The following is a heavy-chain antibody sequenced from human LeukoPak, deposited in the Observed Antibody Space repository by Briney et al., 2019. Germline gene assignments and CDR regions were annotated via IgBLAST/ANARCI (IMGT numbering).Heavy chain of an antibody. V-gene: IGHV1-46*01. CDR3: ARVSYGRFALSTTVTPYWYFDL. D-gene: IGHD4-17*01. Sequence: ASVKVSCKASGYTFTSYYMHWVRQAPGQGLEWMGIINPSGGSTSYAQKFQGRVTMTRDTSTSTVYMELSSLRSEDTAVYYCARVSYGRFALSTTVTPYWYFDLWGRGTLVTVSS. CDR2: INPSGGST. J-gene: IGHJ2*01. CDR1: GYTFTSYY.